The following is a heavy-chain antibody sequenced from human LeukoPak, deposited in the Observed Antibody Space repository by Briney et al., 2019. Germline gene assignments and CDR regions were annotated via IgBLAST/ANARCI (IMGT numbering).Heavy chain of an antibody. J-gene: IGHJ6*02. CDR2: ISWNSGSI. CDR1: GFTFNDYA. CDR3: AKDIGSIAAAGTPPRYYYYGMDV. V-gene: IGHV3-9*01. D-gene: IGHD6-13*01. Sequence: SLRLSCVASGFTFNDYAMHWVRQAPGKGLEWVSGISWNSGSIGYADSVKGRFTISRDNAKNSLYLQMNSLRAEDTALYYCAKDIGSIAAAGTPPRYYYYGMDVWGQGTTVTVSS.